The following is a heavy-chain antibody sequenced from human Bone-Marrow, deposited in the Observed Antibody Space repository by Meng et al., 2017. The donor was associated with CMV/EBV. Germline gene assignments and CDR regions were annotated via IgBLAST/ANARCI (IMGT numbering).Heavy chain of an antibody. J-gene: IGHJ4*02. CDR3: TRDQPGGYSGGY. D-gene: IGHD3-10*01. CDR1: GFTVNSNY. Sequence: GGSLRLSCAASGFTVNSNYMSWVRQAPGKGLKWVSVIYSGGNTYYTDSVKGRFTIPRDNSKNTLYLQMNSLRAEDTAGYYCTRDQPGGYSGGYWGQGTLVTVSS. V-gene: IGHV3-53*01. CDR2: IYSGGNT.